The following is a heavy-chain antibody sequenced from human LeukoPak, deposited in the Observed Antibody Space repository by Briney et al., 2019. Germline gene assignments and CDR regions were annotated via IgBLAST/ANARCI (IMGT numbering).Heavy chain of an antibody. CDR3: ARRFGYCSGGSCYGHWFDP. V-gene: IGHV4-39*07. CDR2: NYYSGSA. Sequence: PSETLSLTCTVSGASISSSSYYWGWIRQPPGKGLEWIGSNYYSGSAYCDPSLKSRVTISVDTSKNQFSLKLSSVTAADTAVYYCARRFGYCSGGSCYGHWFDPWGQGTLVTVSS. J-gene: IGHJ5*02. D-gene: IGHD2-15*01. CDR1: GASISSSSYY.